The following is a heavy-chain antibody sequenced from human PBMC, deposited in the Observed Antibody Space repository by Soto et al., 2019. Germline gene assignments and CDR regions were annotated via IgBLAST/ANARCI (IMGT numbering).Heavy chain of an antibody. CDR1: GFTFSIYA. CDR3: SRGDREDTAVVIGARPGEYGMDV. CDR2: ISYDGARK. Sequence: QVQLVESGGGVVQPGRSLRLSCAASGFTFSIYAMHWVRQAPGKGLEWVAVISYDGARKAYANSVKGRFTIFRDTSKNTLYLQMNSLRVEDTAAYYCSRGDREDTAVVIGARPGEYGMDVWGRGTTVTVSS. D-gene: IGHD2-15*01. V-gene: IGHV3-30-3*01. J-gene: IGHJ6*02.